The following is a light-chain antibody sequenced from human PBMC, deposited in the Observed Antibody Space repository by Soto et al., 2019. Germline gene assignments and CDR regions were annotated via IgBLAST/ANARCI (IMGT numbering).Light chain of an antibody. CDR3: QQSYIPPLT. V-gene: IGKV1-39*01. CDR2: AAS. J-gene: IGKJ4*01. CDR1: QSISTY. Sequence: DIQMTQSPSSLSASVGDRITITCRASQSISTYLNWYQQRPGRAPKLLLYAASSLHSGVPSRFSGSGSGTDFTLTISSLQPEDFATYYCQQSYIPPLTFGGGTKVEI.